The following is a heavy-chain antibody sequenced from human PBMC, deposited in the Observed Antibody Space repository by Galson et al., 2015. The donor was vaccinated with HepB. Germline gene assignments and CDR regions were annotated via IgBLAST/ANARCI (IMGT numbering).Heavy chain of an antibody. CDR1: GGTFSSYA. CDR3: AGDSRIRFLEWLLLRYYYYYYYMDV. J-gene: IGHJ6*03. D-gene: IGHD3-3*01. Sequence: SVKVSCKASGGTFSSYAISWVRQAPGQGLEWMGGIIPIFGTANYAQKFQGRVTITADESTSTAYMELSSLRSEDTAVYYCAGDSRIRFLEWLLLRYYYYYYYMDVWGKGTTVTVSS. V-gene: IGHV1-69*13. CDR2: IIPIFGTA.